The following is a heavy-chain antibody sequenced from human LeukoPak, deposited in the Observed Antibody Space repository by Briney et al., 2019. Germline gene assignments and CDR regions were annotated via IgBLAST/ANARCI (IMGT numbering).Heavy chain of an antibody. J-gene: IGHJ3*02. D-gene: IGHD2-21*02. Sequence: PGGSLRLSCAASGFTFSSYRMHWVRQAPGKGLEWVAVISYDGSNKYYADSVKGRFTISRDNSKDTLYLRMNSLRAEDTAVYYCARGRAYCGGDCPPLAGAFDIWGQGTMVTVSS. CDR1: GFTFSSYR. V-gene: IGHV3-30*19. CDR3: ARGRAYCGGDCPPLAGAFDI. CDR2: ISYDGSNK.